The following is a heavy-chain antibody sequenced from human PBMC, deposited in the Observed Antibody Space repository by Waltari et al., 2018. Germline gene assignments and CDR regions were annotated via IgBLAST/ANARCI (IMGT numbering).Heavy chain of an antibody. CDR2: INSDGSVT. CDR3: VRSLNFTSEM. V-gene: IGHV3-74*01. Sequence: EVRLAESGGGLVQPGGSLRLSCAASGFMFTDHWMHWVRQAPGKGLVWVSHINSDGSVTNYGNAVQGRFTISRDNAKKTIYLQMNGLRAEDTALYYCVRSLNFTSEMWGQGTMVTVSS. CDR1: GFMFTDHW. J-gene: IGHJ3*02.